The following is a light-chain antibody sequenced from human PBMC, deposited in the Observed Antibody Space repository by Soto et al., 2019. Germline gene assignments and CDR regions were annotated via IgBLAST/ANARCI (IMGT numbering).Light chain of an antibody. CDR1: QSVSSSY. V-gene: IGKV3-20*01. CDR2: DAS. Sequence: PGERATLSCRASQSVSSSYLAWYQQKPGQAPRLLIYDASNRATGIPDRFSGSGSGTDFTLTISRLEPEDFAVYYCQQCGSSGTFGQGTKVDI. CDR3: QQCGSSGT. J-gene: IGKJ1*01.